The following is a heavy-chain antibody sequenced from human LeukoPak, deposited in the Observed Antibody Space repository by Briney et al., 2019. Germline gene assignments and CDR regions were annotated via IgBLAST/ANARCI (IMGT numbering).Heavy chain of an antibody. Sequence: GGSLRLSCAASRFTFSSYAMSWVRQAPGKGLEWVSTISGSGGSSYFADSVKGRFTISRDNSKNTLYVQMNSLRVEDTAVYYCVKSISSSGNWFDSWGQGTLVTVSS. V-gene: IGHV3-23*01. D-gene: IGHD6-6*01. J-gene: IGHJ5*01. CDR2: ISGSGGSS. CDR1: RFTFSSYA. CDR3: VKSISSSGNWFDS.